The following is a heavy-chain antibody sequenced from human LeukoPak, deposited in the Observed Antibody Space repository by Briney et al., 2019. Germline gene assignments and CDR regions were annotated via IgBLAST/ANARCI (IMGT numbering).Heavy chain of an antibody. CDR2: INHSGST. D-gene: IGHD4-11*01. Sequence: KPSETLSLTCAVYGGSFSGYYWSWIRQPPGKGLEWIGEINHSGSTNYNPSLKSRVTISVDTSKNHFSLNLSSVTAADTAVYYCARGQGTVTTHWGQGTLVTVSS. J-gene: IGHJ4*02. V-gene: IGHV4-34*01. CDR3: ARGQGTVTTH. CDR1: GGSFSGYY.